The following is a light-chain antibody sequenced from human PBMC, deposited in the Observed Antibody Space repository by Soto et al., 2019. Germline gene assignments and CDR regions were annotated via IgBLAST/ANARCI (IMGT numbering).Light chain of an antibody. J-gene: IGKJ4*01. Sequence: IVLTQSPGTLSLSPGERATLSCRASQSVSINLAWYQQKPGQAPRLLIYGASTRATGIPARFSGSGSGTEFTLTISSLQPEDFAASYCQQYNNSPPLTFGVGTKVDIK. CDR3: QQYNNSPPLT. V-gene: IGKV3-15*01. CDR1: QSVSIN. CDR2: GAS.